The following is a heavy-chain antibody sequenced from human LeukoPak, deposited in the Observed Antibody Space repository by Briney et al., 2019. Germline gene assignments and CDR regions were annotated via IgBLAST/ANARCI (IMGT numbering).Heavy chain of an antibody. J-gene: IGHJ4*02. Sequence: GASVKVSCTASGYTFTSYGISWVRQAPGQGLEWMGWISAYNGNTNYAQKHQGRVTMTTDTSTSTAYMELRSLRSDDTAVYYCARDGLPYYDSSGFPPDYWGQGTLVTVSS. CDR1: GYTFTSYG. CDR3: ARDGLPYYDSSGFPPDY. V-gene: IGHV1-18*01. CDR2: ISAYNGNT. D-gene: IGHD3-22*01.